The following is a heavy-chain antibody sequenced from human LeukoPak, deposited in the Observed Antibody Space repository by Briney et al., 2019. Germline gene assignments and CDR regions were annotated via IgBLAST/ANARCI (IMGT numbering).Heavy chain of an antibody. CDR2: ISAYNGNT. CDR1: GYTFTSYG. Sequence: ASVKVSCKASGYTFTSYGISWVRQAPGQGLEWMGWISAYNGNTNYAQKLQGRVTMTTDTSTSTAYMELRSLRSDDTAVYYCARLRGSSGWYQGFDYWGQGTLVTVSS. V-gene: IGHV1-18*01. J-gene: IGHJ4*02. CDR3: ARLRGSSGWYQGFDY. D-gene: IGHD6-19*01.